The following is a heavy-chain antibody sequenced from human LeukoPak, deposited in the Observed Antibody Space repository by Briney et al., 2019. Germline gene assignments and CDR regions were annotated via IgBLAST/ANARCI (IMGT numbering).Heavy chain of an antibody. CDR1: GYTFTSHD. CDR2: MNPNNGKA. J-gene: IGHJ6*02. CDR3: TKDAAAAGTGYYYGMDV. D-gene: IGHD6-13*01. V-gene: IGHV1-8*01. Sequence: ASVKVSCKASGYTFTSHDINWVRQASGQGLEWMGWMNPNNGKAGYAQRFQGRVTLTRNTSISTAYMEVSSLTSEDSAVYYCTKDAAAAGTGYYYGMDVWGQGTTVTVSS.